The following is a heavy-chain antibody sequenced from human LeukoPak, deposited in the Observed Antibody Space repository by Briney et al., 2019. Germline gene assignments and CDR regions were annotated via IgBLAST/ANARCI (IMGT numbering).Heavy chain of an antibody. J-gene: IGHJ3*02. CDR3: ARGRDGCNEVVEAFDI. Sequence: SETLSLTCTVSGGSISSYYWSWIRQPPGKGLEWIGYIYYSGSTNYNPSLKSRVTISVDTSKNQFSLKLSSVTAADTAVYYCARGRDGCNEVVEAFDIWGQGTMVTVSS. D-gene: IGHD5-24*01. CDR1: GGSISSYY. CDR2: IYYSGST. V-gene: IGHV4-59*01.